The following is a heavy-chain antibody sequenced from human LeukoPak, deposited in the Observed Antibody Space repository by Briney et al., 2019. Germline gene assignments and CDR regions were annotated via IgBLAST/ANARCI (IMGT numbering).Heavy chain of an antibody. CDR3: AKVALNHYVWGSDRSPLGY. Sequence: GGSLRLSCAASGFTFSNYAMNWVRQAPGKGLEWVSGISYSGGSTYYADSVKGRFTISRDNSKNTLFLQVNSLRAEDTAIYYCAKVALNHYVWGSDRSPLGYWGQGTLVTVSS. D-gene: IGHD3-16*02. V-gene: IGHV3-23*01. J-gene: IGHJ4*02. CDR2: ISYSGGST. CDR1: GFTFSNYA.